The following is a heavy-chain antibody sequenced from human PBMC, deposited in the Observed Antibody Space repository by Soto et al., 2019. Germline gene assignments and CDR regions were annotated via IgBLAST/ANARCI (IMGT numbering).Heavy chain of an antibody. CDR1: GFSITSPGMS. CDR3: ARSIRGPRKFNGMDV. D-gene: IGHD1-20*01. J-gene: IGHJ6*02. Sequence: SGPTLVNPTETLTLTCTFSGFSITSPGMSVSWIRHPPGRALDWLALIERDDDDKYYSTSLKTRLTISKDTRKNQVVLTMANMDPADTATYYCARSIRGPRKFNGMDVWGQGTTVTVS. CDR2: IERDDDDK. V-gene: IGHV2-70*13.